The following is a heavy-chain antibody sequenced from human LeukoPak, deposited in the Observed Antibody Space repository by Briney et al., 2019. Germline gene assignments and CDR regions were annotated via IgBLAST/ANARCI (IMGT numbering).Heavy chain of an antibody. CDR3: ARDWLRDGYNWGAFDI. J-gene: IGHJ3*02. Sequence: SETLSLTCTVSGASISGSSHYFWGWIRQPPGKGLEWIGSIYYSGSTYYNPSLKSRVTISVDTSKNQFSLKLSSVTAADTAVYYCARDWLRDGYNWGAFDIWGQGTMVTVSS. V-gene: IGHV4-39*07. CDR2: IYYSGST. CDR1: GASISGSSHYF. D-gene: IGHD5-24*01.